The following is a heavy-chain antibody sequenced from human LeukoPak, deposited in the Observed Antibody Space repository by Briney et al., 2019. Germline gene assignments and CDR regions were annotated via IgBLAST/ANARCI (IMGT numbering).Heavy chain of an antibody. CDR3: ARTAYYYDSSGYDDALDI. CDR1: GFTFRDNN. Sequence: GGPLSLSCAAPGFTFRDNNMSWFRQAPGKGLEWVSKISGSGSTRYYADSLKGRFTISRDNAKNSLYLQMNSLRAEDTAVYYCARTAYYYDSSGYDDALDIWGQGTMVTVSS. J-gene: IGHJ3*02. CDR2: ISGSGSTR. V-gene: IGHV3-11*01. D-gene: IGHD3-22*01.